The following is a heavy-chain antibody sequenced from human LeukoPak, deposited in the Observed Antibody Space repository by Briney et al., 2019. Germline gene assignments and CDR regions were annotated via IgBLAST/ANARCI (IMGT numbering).Heavy chain of an antibody. D-gene: IGHD3-22*01. CDR3: ARSYYYDSSGYWTTLFGY. Sequence: GESLKVSCKGSGYSFTSYWIGWVRQMPGKGLEWMGIIYPGDSDTRYSPSFQGQVTISADKSISTAYLQWSSLKASDTAMYYCARSYYYDSSGYWTTLFGYWGQGTLVTVSS. J-gene: IGHJ4*02. V-gene: IGHV5-51*03. CDR2: IYPGDSDT. CDR1: GYSFTSYW.